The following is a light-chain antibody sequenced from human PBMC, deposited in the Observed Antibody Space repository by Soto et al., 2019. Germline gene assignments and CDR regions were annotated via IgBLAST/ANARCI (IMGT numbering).Light chain of an antibody. CDR3: QQYGSSPQT. CDR2: GSS. J-gene: IGKJ1*01. CDR1: QSVSSSY. V-gene: IGKV3-20*01. Sequence: EIVFTQSPGTLSLSPGETATLSCRASQSVSSSYLAWYQQKPGQAPRLLIYGSSSRATDIPDRFIGSGSGTDFTLTISRLEPEDFAVYYCQQYGSSPQTFGQGTKVDIK.